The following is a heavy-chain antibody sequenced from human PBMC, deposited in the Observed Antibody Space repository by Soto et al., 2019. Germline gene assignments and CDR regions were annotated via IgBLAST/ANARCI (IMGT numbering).Heavy chain of an antibody. CDR2: IYHSGST. Sequence: WGTLYLTCAVSGFSISSGYIWGCVRQPPGKGLEWIGSIYHSGSTYYNPSLKSRVTISVDTAKNQFSLKLSSVTATDTAVYYCSLTLHGTQCSNHFWGPATLVTV. J-gene: IGHJ4*02. V-gene: IGHV4-38-2*01. D-gene: IGHD1-1*01. CDR1: GFSISSGYI. CDR3: SLTLHGTQCSNHF.